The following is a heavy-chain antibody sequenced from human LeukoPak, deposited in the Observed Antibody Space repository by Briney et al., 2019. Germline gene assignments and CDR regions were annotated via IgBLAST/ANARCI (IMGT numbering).Heavy chain of an antibody. J-gene: IGHJ3*02. CDR3: ARDGTGIQLWFSGAFDI. D-gene: IGHD5-18*01. Sequence: SETLSLTCTVSGGSISSSSYYWGWIRQPPGKGLEWIGGIYYSGSTYYNPSLKSRVTISVDTSKNQFSLKLSSVTAADTAVYYCARDGTGIQLWFSGAFDIWGQGTMVTVSS. CDR2: IYYSGST. V-gene: IGHV4-39*07. CDR1: GGSISSSSYY.